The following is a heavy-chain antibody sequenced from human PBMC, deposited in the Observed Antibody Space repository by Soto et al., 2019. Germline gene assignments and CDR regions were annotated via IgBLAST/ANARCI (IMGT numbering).Heavy chain of an antibody. CDR2: MNPNSGNT. CDR1: GYTFTSYD. CDR3: ARVPPMGSGSTPTQFYYYYYGMDV. D-gene: IGHD3-3*01. V-gene: IGHV1-8*01. J-gene: IGHJ6*02. Sequence: QVQLVQSGAEVKKPGASVKVSCKASGYTFTSYDINWVRQATGQGLEWMGWMNPNSGNTGYAQKFQGRVTMTRNTSISTAYMELSSLRSEDTAVYYCARVPPMGSGSTPTQFYYYYYGMDVWGQGTTVTVSS.